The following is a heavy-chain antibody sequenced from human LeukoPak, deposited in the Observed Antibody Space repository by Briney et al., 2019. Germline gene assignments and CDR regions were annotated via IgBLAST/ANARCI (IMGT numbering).Heavy chain of an antibody. CDR1: GFTVSSNY. CDR2: IYSGGST. V-gene: IGHV3-66*01. Sequence: GGSLRLSCAASGFTVSSNYMSWVRQAPGKGLEWVSVIYSGGSTYYADSVKGRFTISRDNPKNTLYLQMNSLRAEDTAVYYCAREDGYYGMDVWGQGTTVTVSS. D-gene: IGHD5-24*01. CDR3: AREDGYYGMDV. J-gene: IGHJ6*02.